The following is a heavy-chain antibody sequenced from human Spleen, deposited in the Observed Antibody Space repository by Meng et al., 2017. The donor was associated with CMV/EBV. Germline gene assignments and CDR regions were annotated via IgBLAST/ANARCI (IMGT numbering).Heavy chain of an antibody. Sequence: GESLKNYCAASGFTFRSFWMTWVRQAPGKGLKWVAYIKQDGSENYYVDSVKGRFTISRDNAKNSLYLQMNSLRAEDTAVYYCARSTSTSQSFYGYYYYGMDVWGQGTTVTVSS. CDR1: GFTFRSFW. J-gene: IGHJ6*02. CDR3: ARSTSTSQSFYGYYYYGMDV. V-gene: IGHV3-7*01. CDR2: IKQDGSEN. D-gene: IGHD2-2*01.